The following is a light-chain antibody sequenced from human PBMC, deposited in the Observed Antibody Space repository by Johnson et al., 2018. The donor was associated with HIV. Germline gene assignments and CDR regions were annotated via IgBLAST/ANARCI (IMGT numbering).Light chain of an antibody. Sequence: QSVLTQPPSVSAAPGQKVTISCSGSSSNIGNNYVSWYQQLPGTAPKLLIYDNNKRPSGIPDRFSGSKSGTSATLGITGLQTGDEAYYYCGTLDSSLSVYVFGTVTKVTVL. CDR1: SSNIGNNY. CDR3: GTLDSSLSVYV. CDR2: DNN. V-gene: IGLV1-51*01. J-gene: IGLJ1*01.